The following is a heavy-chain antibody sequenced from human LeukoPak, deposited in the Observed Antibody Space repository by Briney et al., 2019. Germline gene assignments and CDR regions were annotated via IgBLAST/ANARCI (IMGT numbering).Heavy chain of an antibody. Sequence: GGSLRLSCAASGFTFSSYAMHWVRQAPGKGLEYVSAISNGGGSTHYANSVKGRFTISRDNSKNTLYLQMNSLRAEDTAVYYCAKDKSLLPFIAAAGYYFDYWGQGTLVTVSS. J-gene: IGHJ4*02. CDR1: GFTFSSYA. CDR2: ISNGGGST. V-gene: IGHV3-64*01. CDR3: AKDKSLLPFIAAAGYYFDY. D-gene: IGHD6-13*01.